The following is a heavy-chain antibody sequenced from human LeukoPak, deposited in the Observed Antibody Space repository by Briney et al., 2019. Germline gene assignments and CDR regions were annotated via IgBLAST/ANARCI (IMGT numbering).Heavy chain of an antibody. Sequence: PGGSLRLSCAASGFTFSSYGMHWVRQAPGKGLEWVAFIRYDGSNKYYADSVKGRFTISRDNSKNTLYLQMNSLRAEDTAVYYCAKDYDSSGYSLFDYWGQGTLVTVSS. D-gene: IGHD3-22*01. CDR1: GFTFSSYG. J-gene: IGHJ4*02. CDR3: AKDYDSSGYSLFDY. V-gene: IGHV3-30*02. CDR2: IRYDGSNK.